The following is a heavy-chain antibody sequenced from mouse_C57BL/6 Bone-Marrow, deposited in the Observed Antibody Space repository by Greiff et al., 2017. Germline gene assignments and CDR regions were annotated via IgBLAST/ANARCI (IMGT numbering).Heavy chain of an antibody. D-gene: IGHD1-1*01. J-gene: IGHJ1*03. V-gene: IGHV1-50*01. Sequence: QVQLQQPGAELVKPGASVKLSCKASGYTFTSYWMQWVQQRPGQGLEWIGEIDPSDSYTNYTQKFKGKATLTVDTSSSTAYMQLSSLTSEDSAVYYCASCTTGEEYFDVWGTGTTVTVSS. CDR2: IDPSDSYT. CDR3: ASCTTGEEYFDV. CDR1: GYTFTSYW.